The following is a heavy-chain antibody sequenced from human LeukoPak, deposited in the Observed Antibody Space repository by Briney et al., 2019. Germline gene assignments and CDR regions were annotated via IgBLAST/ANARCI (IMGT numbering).Heavy chain of an antibody. Sequence: GGSLRLSCAASGFTFSAYAMSWVRQAPGKGLEWVSGMSGNGGTTYYADSVKGRFTISRDNSKNTLYLQMNNLRAEDTAVYYCARRDYYDSSGYSPLFDYWGQGTLVTVSS. J-gene: IGHJ4*02. CDR2: MSGNGGTT. D-gene: IGHD3-22*01. CDR3: ARRDYYDSSGYSPLFDY. V-gene: IGHV3-23*01. CDR1: GFTFSAYA.